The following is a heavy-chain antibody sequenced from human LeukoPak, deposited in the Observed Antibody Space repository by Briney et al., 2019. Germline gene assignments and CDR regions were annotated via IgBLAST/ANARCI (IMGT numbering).Heavy chain of an antibody. D-gene: IGHD3-10*01. CDR2: ILYSGST. V-gene: IGHV4-39*01. J-gene: IGHJ4*02. Sequence: SETLSLTCTVSGGSISSSSYYWGWIRQPPGKGLEWIGSILYSGSTYYNPSLKSRVTISVDTSKNQFSLKLSSVTAADTAVFYCARVVRGLISYFDYWGQGILVTVSS. CDR3: ARVVRGLISYFDY. CDR1: GGSISSSSYY.